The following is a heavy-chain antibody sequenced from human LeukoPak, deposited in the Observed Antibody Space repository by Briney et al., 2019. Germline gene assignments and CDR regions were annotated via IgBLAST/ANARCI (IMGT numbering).Heavy chain of an antibody. CDR3: ASTPQYYYDSSGCPNWYFDL. CDR2: IYYSGST. D-gene: IGHD3-22*01. CDR1: GGSISSGDYY. V-gene: IGHV4-30-4*01. J-gene: IGHJ2*01. Sequence: SQTLSLTCTVSGGSISSGDYYWSWIRQPPGKGLEWIGYIYYSGSTYYNPSLKSRVTISVDTSKNQFSLKLSSVTAADTAVYYCASTPQYYYDSSGCPNWYFDLWGRGTLVTVSS.